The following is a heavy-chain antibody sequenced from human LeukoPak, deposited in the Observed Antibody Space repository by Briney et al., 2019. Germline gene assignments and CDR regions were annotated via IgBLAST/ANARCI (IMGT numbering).Heavy chain of an antibody. CDR3: ARDQTFNWMLDY. D-gene: IGHD1-1*01. Sequence: PSETLSLTCAVSGYSISSGYYWGWIRQPPGKGLEWIGSIYHSGSTYYNPSLKSRVTISVDTSKNQFSLKLSSVTAADTAVYYCARDQTFNWMLDYWGQGTLVTVS. CDR2: IYHSGST. CDR1: GYSISSGYY. J-gene: IGHJ4*02. V-gene: IGHV4-38-2*02.